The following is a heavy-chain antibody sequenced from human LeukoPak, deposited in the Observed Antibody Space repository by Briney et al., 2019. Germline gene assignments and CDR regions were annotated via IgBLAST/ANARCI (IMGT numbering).Heavy chain of an antibody. CDR2: INHSGST. CDR3: ARRTGYSGYDWARAGYYYYMDV. V-gene: IGHV4-34*01. CDR1: GGSFSGYY. J-gene: IGHJ6*03. Sequence: SETLSLTCAVYGGSFSGYYWSWLRQPPGKGLEWIGEINHSGSTNYNPSLKSRVTISVDTSKNQFSLKLSSVTAADTAVYYCARRTGYSGYDWARAGYYYYMDVWGKGTTVTISS. D-gene: IGHD5-12*01.